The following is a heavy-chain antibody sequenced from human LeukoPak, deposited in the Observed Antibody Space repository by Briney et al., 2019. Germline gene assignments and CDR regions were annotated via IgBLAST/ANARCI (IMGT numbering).Heavy chain of an antibody. Sequence: PSETLSLTCTVSGGSISSGGYYWSWIRQHPGKGLEWIGYIYYSGSTYYNPSLKSRVTISVDTSKNQFSLKLSSVTAADTAVYYCARDPVSGSWFLTETWGQGTMVTVSS. CDR1: GGSISSGGYY. J-gene: IGHJ3*01. D-gene: IGHD6-13*01. V-gene: IGHV4-31*03. CDR3: ARDPVSGSWFLTET. CDR2: IYYSGST.